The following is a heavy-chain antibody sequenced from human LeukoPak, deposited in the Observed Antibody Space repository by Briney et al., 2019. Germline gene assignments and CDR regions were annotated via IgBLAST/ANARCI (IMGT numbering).Heavy chain of an antibody. D-gene: IGHD4-11*01. CDR3: AKDTGYSNYYYGMDV. CDR2: ISWNSGRI. V-gene: IGHV3-9*01. J-gene: IGHJ6*02. Sequence: PGWSLRLSCAASGLTFDDYAMHWVRQARGKGLDWVSGISWNSGRIGYADSVKGRFTISRDNAKNSLYLQMNSLRAEDTALYYCAKDTGYSNYYYGMDVWGQGTTVTVSS. CDR1: GLTFDDYA.